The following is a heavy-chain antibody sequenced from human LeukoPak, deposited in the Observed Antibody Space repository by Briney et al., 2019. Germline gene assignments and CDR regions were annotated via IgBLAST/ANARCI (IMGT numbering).Heavy chain of an antibody. D-gene: IGHD5-24*01. CDR3: ARSRDGYKRYYFDY. CDR1: GGTFSSYG. J-gene: IGHJ4*02. CDR2: IIPIFGTA. V-gene: IGHV1-69*05. Sequence: SVKVSCKAAGGTFSSYGISWVRQAPGQVLEWMGGIIPIFGTANYAQKFQGRVTITTDESTSTAYMELSSLRSEDTAVYYCARSRDGYKRYYFDYWGQGTLVTVSS.